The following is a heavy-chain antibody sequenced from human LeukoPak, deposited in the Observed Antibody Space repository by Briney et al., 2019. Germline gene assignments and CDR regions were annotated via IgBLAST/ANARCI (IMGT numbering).Heavy chain of an antibody. CDR3: AKGQQGYCSSTSCTHYYYYGMDV. J-gene: IGHJ6*02. D-gene: IGHD2-2*01. CDR2: ISGSGGST. V-gene: IGHV3-23*01. Sequence: GGSLRLSCEASGFTFSAYAMTWVRQAPGKGLEWVSAISGSGGSTYYADSVKGRFTISRDNSKNTLYLQMNSLRAEDTAVYYCAKGQQGYCSSTSCTHYYYYGMDVWGQGTTVTVSS. CDR1: GFTFSAYA.